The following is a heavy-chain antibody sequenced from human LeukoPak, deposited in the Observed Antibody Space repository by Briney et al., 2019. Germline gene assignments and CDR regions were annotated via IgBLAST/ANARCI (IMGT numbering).Heavy chain of an antibody. J-gene: IGHJ5*02. CDR1: GFTVSSTY. D-gene: IGHD1-14*01. CDR3: AVGITGSNNWFDT. Sequence: GGSLRLSCAASGFTVSSTYMSWLRQAPGKGLEWVSLIYTGGTTYYADSVKGRFTISRENSENTLYLQMNSLGAEETAGYYCAVGITGSNNWFDTWGQGTLVTVSS. V-gene: IGHV3-53*01. CDR2: IYTGGTT.